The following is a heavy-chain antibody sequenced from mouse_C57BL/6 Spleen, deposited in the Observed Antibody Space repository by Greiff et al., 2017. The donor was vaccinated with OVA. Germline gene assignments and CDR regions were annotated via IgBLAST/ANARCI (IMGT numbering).Heavy chain of an antibody. CDR3: ASITTVVAPFAY. J-gene: IGHJ3*01. CDR1: GYTFTSYW. CDR2: IYPGSGST. V-gene: IGHV1-55*01. Sequence: VHLQQPGAELVKPGASVKMSCKASGYTFTSYWITWVKQRPGQGLEWIGDIYPGSGSTNYNEKFKSKATLTVDTSSSTAYMQLSSLTSEDSAVYYCASITTVVAPFAYWGQGTLVTVSA. D-gene: IGHD1-1*01.